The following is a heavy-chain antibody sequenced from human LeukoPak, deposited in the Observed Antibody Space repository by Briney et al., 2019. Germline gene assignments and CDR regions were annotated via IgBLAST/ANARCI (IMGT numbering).Heavy chain of an antibody. CDR2: IYTSGTT. CDR1: GGSITSGAYY. J-gene: IGHJ4*02. Sequence: PSETLSLTCTVSGGSITSGAYYWSWIRQPAGKGLEWIGRIYTSGTTNYNPSLKSRVTISTDASNNQFSLRLNSVTAADTAVYYCARALYYYDSSGYYYDYWGQGTLVTVSS. CDR3: ARALYYYDSSGYYYDY. D-gene: IGHD3-22*01. V-gene: IGHV4-61*02.